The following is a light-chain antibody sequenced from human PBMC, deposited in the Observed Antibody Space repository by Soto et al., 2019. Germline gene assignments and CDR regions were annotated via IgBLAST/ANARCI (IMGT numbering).Light chain of an antibody. CDR1: QNINNW. CDR2: AAS. J-gene: IGKJ1*01. CDR3: QHYESNPWT. V-gene: IGKV1-5*01. Sequence: DIQMTQSPSTLSASVGDRVTITCRASQNINNWLAWYQQKPGKAPKLLIYAASSLESGVPSRFSGSRSGTEFTLTISSLQPYDCATYYCQHYESNPWTFGQWTKVEFK.